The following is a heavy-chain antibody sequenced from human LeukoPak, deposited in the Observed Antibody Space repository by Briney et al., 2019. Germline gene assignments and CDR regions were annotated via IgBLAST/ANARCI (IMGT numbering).Heavy chain of an antibody. V-gene: IGHV4-59*01. CDR2: IYYSGST. CDR1: GGSISSYY. D-gene: IGHD6-19*01. Sequence: SETLSLTCTVSGGSISSYYWSWIRQPPGKGLEWIGYIYYSGSTNYNPSLKSRVTISVDTSKNQFSLKLSSVTAADTAVYYCARSLLYSSGWYRWFDPWGQGTLVTVSS. J-gene: IGHJ5*02. CDR3: ARSLLYSSGWYRWFDP.